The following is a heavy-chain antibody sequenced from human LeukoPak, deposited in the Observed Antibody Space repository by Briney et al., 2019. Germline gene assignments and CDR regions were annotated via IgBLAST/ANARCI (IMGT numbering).Heavy chain of an antibody. D-gene: IGHD3-3*01. Sequence: SETLSLTCAVYGGSFSGYYWSWIRQPPGKGLEWIGEINHSGSTNYNPSLKSRVTISVDTSKNQFSLRLSSVTAADTAVYYCASFTTIFGVVAYFDYWGQGTLVTVSS. J-gene: IGHJ4*02. V-gene: IGHV4-34*01. CDR1: GGSFSGYY. CDR3: ASFTTIFGVVAYFDY. CDR2: INHSGST.